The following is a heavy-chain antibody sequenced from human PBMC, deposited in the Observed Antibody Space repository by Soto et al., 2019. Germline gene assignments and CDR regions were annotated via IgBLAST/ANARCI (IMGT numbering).Heavy chain of an antibody. Sequence: QITLKESGPTLVKPTQTLTLTCTFSGFSLSSTGMAVGWIRQPPGKALEWLALIYWDDDKRYSPFLKSRLTITKDTSKSQVVLTMSNMDPVDTARYYCAHIVVAGLGYYFDYWGQGTLVTVSS. V-gene: IGHV2-5*02. CDR2: IYWDDDK. D-gene: IGHD6-19*01. J-gene: IGHJ4*02. CDR1: GFSLSSTGMA. CDR3: AHIVVAGLGYYFDY.